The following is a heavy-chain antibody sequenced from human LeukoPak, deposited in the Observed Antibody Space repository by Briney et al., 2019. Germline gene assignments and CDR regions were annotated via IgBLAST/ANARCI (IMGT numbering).Heavy chain of an antibody. CDR1: GDSIDSYY. Sequence: PLETLSLTCTVSGDSIDSYYWSWIRQPPGEGLQWIGYVFYSGPTNYDASLKSRVAISVDRSKNQFSLKLTSVSAADTAVYYCAGRSARYFDSWGQGTPATVSS. D-gene: IGHD1-26*01. CDR3: AGRSARYFDS. V-gene: IGHV4-59*01. J-gene: IGHJ4*02. CDR2: VFYSGPT.